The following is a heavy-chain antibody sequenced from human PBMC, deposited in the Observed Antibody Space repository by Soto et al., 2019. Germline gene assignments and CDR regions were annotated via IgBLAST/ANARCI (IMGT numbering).Heavy chain of an antibody. J-gene: IGHJ4*02. Sequence: GGSLRLSCAASGFTFSSYSMNWVRQAPGKGLEWVSSISSSSSYIYYADSVKGRFTISRDNSKNTLYLQMNSLRAEDTAVYYCARDKRDLRFLEWSYYFDYWGQGTLVTVSS. CDR1: GFTFSSYS. CDR3: ARDKRDLRFLEWSYYFDY. CDR2: ISSSSSYI. D-gene: IGHD3-3*01. V-gene: IGHV3-21*01.